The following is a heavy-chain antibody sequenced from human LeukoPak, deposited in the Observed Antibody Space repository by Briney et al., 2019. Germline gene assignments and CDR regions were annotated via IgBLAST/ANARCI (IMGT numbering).Heavy chain of an antibody. CDR3: ARYYYGSGSYSIDY. J-gene: IGHJ4*02. Sequence: PSETLSLTCTVSGGSISSYYWSWIRQPPGKGLEWIGYIYYSGSTNYNPSLKSRVTISVDTSKNQFSLELSSVTAADTAVYYCARYYYGSGSYSIDYWGQGTLVTVSS. CDR1: GGSISSYY. V-gene: IGHV4-59*01. CDR2: IYYSGST. D-gene: IGHD3-10*01.